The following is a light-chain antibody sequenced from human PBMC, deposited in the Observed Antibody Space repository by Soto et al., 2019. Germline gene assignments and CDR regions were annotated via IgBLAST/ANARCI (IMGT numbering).Light chain of an antibody. V-gene: IGKV1-13*02. CDR2: DVS. CDR1: QGISSA. CDR3: QQFNTYPALT. J-gene: IGKJ4*01. Sequence: AIQLTQSPSSLSASVGDRVTITCRASQGISSALAWYQQKPGKSPNLLIYDVSSLESGVPPRFSGSGSGTDFTLTISSLQPEDFATYYCQQFNTYPALTFGGGTKV.